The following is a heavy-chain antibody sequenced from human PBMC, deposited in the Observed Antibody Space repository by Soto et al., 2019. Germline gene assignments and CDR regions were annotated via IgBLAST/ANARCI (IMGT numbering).Heavy chain of an antibody. CDR2: IYHSGST. CDR1: GGSISSGGYS. D-gene: IGHD1-1*01. J-gene: IGHJ6*02. CDR3: ARGNGPHYYYYYGMDF. V-gene: IGHV4-30-2*01. Sequence: SETLSLTCAVSGGSISSGGYSWSWIRQPPGKGLEWIGYIYHSGSTYYNPSLKSRVTISVDRSKNQSSLKLSSVTAADTAVYYCARGNGPHYYYYYGMDFWGQGTTVTVSS.